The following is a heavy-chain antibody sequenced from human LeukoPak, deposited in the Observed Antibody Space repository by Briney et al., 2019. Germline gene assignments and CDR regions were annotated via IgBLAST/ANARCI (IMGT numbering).Heavy chain of an antibody. CDR2: IFYGGTT. D-gene: IGHD2-8*01. V-gene: IGHV4-39*07. J-gene: IGHJ3*02. CDR1: GGAISSSIYY. Sequence: SETLSLTCAVSGGAISSSIYYWGWIRQPPGKGLEWIGNIFYGGTTYYNPSLKSRVTISIDTSKNQFSLKLRSVTAADTAVYYCVRDLKVYCTNGVCPFNIWGQGTLVTVSS. CDR3: VRDLKVYCTNGVCPFNI.